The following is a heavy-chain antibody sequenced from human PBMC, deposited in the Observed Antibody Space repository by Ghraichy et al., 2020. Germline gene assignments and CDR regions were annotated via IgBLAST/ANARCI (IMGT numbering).Heavy chain of an antibody. CDR2: IKYDGSEK. Sequence: GESLNISCAASGFTFSSYWMFWVRQAPGKGLEWVANIKYDGSEKYYVDSVKGRFTISRDNAKNSLYLQMNSLRADDTAVYYCARDPGELTDAAADYWGQGTLVTVSS. V-gene: IGHV3-7*01. D-gene: IGHD2-15*01. CDR3: ARDPGELTDAAADY. J-gene: IGHJ4*02. CDR1: GFTFSSYW.